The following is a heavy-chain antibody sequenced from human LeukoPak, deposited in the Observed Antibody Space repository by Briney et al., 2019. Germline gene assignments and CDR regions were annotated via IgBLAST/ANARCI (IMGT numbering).Heavy chain of an antibody. J-gene: IGHJ4*02. Sequence: GGTLRLSCAASGFTFSSYGMIWVRQAPGKGLEWVSGISGSGGSTYVADSVKGRFTVSRDNSKNTLYLQMNSLRADDTAVYYCAKDRPTVYSSSWLHFLDSWGQGTLVTVSS. CDR1: GFTFSSYG. D-gene: IGHD6-13*01. CDR3: AKDRPTVYSSSWLHFLDS. CDR2: ISGSGGST. V-gene: IGHV3-23*01.